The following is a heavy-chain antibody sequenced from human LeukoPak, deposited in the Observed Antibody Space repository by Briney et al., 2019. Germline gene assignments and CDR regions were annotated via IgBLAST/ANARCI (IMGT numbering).Heavy chain of an antibody. V-gene: IGHV4-30-2*01. CDR3: ARDLGGFGELTEYGMDV. J-gene: IGHJ6*02. Sequence: SETLSLTCAVSGGSISSGGYSWSWLRQPPGKGLEWIGYIYQNGNTYYNPSLKSRVTISVDTSKNQFSLKLSSVTAADTAVYYCARDLGGFGELTEYGMDVWGQGTTVTVSS. CDR2: IYQNGNT. CDR1: GGSISSGGYS. D-gene: IGHD3-10*01.